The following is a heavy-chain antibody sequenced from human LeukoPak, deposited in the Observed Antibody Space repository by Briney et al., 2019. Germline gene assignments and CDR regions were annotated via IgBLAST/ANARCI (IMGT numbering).Heavy chain of an antibody. J-gene: IGHJ5*02. D-gene: IGHD4/OR15-4a*01. V-gene: IGHV4-34*01. CDR2: INDSGST. CDR3: ARKVSPGARFEP. CDR1: GGSFSGYY. Sequence: SETLSVTCAVYGGSFSGYYWSWIRQPPGEGLEWIGEINDSGSTNYNPPLKSRVTISVDTSKNQFSLKLSSVAAEETAGYYCARKVSPGARFEPGGQGTLVSVFS.